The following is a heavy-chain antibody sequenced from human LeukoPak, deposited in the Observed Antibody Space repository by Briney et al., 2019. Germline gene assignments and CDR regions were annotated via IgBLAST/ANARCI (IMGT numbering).Heavy chain of an antibody. J-gene: IGHJ6*02. V-gene: IGHV3-21*01. D-gene: IGHD1-1*01. CDR3: ARDLRPGGMDV. Sequence: PGGSLRLSCAASGFTFNNFAMNWVRQVPGKGLEWVSSISSNSNYIYYADSMKGRLTISRDNAKNSLYLQMNSLRAEDTAVYYCARDLRPGGMDVWGQGTTVTVSS. CDR1: GFTFNNFA. CDR2: ISSNSNYI.